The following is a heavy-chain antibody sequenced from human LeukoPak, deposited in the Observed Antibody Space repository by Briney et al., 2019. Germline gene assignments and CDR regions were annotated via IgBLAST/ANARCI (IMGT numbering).Heavy chain of an antibody. D-gene: IGHD2-15*01. J-gene: IGHJ2*01. CDR3: ARDRAAWYFDL. V-gene: IGHV3-21*04. CDR1: GFTFSSYS. CDR2: ISRSSSYI. Sequence: GGSLRLSCAASGFTFSSYSMNWVRQAPGKGLEWVSSISRSSSYIYYADSVKGRFTISRDNSKNTLYLQMNSLRAEDTAVYYCARDRAAWYFDLWGRGTLVTVSS.